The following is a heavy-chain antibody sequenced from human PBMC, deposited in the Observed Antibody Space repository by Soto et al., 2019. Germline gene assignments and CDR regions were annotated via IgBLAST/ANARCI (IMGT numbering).Heavy chain of an antibody. V-gene: IGHV1-8*01. CDR1: GYTFTSYD. D-gene: IGHD3-3*01. CDR3: ARGPHYDFWSGYRYYYYMDV. CDR2: MNPNSGNT. Sequence: ASVKVSCKASGYTFTSYDINWVRQATGQGLEWMGWMNPNSGNTGYAQKFQGRVTMTRNTSISTAYMELSSLRSEDTAVYYCARGPHYDFWSGYRYYYYMDVWGKGTTVTVSS. J-gene: IGHJ6*03.